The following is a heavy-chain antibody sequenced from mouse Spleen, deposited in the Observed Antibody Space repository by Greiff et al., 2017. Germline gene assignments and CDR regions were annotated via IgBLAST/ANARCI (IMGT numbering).Heavy chain of an antibody. CDR1: GYTFTDYE. J-gene: IGHJ2*01. Sequence: VKLQESGAELVRPGASVTLSCKASGYTFTDYEMHWVKQTPVHGLEWIGAIDPETGGTAYNQKFKGKAILTADKSSSTAYMELRSLTSEDSAVYYCTRGTGDYWGQGTTLTVSS. D-gene: IGHD4-1*01. CDR3: TRGTGDY. CDR2: IDPETGGT. V-gene: IGHV1-15*01.